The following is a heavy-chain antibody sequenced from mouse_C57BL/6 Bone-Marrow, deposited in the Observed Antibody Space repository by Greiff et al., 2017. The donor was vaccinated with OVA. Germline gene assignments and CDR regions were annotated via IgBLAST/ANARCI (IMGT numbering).Heavy chain of an antibody. J-gene: IGHJ2*01. CDR2: IDPENGDT. CDR3: TTWYYGDY. V-gene: IGHV14-4*01. Sequence: EVMLVESGAELVRPGASVKLSCTASGFNIKDDYMHWVKQRPEQGLEWIGWIDPENGDTEYASKFQGKATITADTSSNTAYLQLSSLTSEDTAVYYCTTWYYGDYWGQGTTLTVSS. CDR1: GFNIKDDY.